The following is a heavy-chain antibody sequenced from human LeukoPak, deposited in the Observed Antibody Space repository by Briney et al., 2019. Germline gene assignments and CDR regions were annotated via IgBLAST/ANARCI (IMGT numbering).Heavy chain of an antibody. J-gene: IGHJ5*02. V-gene: IGHV3-23*01. CDR1: GFTFSSYT. CDR2: ISGGGGST. Sequence: HPGGSLRLSCAASGFTFSSYTIHWVRQAPGKGLEWVSVISGGGGSTYYADSVKGRFTISRGNSKNTLFLQMNSLRAEDTAVYYCAKGGYCSSTSCYVGWFDPWGQGTLVTVSS. D-gene: IGHD2-2*01. CDR3: AKGGYCSSTSCYVGWFDP.